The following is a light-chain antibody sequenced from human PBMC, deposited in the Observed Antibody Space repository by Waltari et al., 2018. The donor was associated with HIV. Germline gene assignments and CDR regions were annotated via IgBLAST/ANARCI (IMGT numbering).Light chain of an antibody. CDR3: QAWDSSTAV. V-gene: IGLV3-1*01. J-gene: IGLJ2*01. CDR2: QDS. Sequence: SYELTQTPPVSVSPGQTACISCPGDKLGDKYAGWYQQKPGQSPVLVIDQDSKRPSGIPERFSGSNSGNTATLTISGTQAMDEADYYCQAWDSSTAVFGGGTKLTVL. CDR1: KLGDKY.